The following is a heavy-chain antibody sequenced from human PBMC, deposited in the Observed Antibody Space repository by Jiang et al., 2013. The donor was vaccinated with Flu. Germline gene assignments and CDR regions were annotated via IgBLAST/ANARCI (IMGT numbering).Heavy chain of an antibody. J-gene: IGHJ4*02. Sequence: GLVKPSETLSLTCTVSGGSISSTSYYWGWIRQPPGKGLEWIGNVYYSGSTYYNPSLMSRVTISVDTSKNQFSLKLNSVTAADTAVYYCARQRGFGELALDYWGQGTLVTVSS. V-gene: IGHV4-39*01. D-gene: IGHD3-10*01. CDR1: GGSISSTSYY. CDR3: ARQRGFGELALDY. CDR2: VYYSGST.